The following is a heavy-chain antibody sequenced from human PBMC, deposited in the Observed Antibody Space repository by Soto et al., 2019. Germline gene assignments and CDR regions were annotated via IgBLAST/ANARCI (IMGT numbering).Heavy chain of an antibody. CDR2: INHSGST. V-gene: IGHV4-34*01. J-gene: IGHJ4*02. D-gene: IGHD2-21*01. CDR3: ARGISLIVEVQRDAPDKYYFDS. Sequence: NPSETLSLTXAVYGGSFSGHFWSWIRQPPGKGLEWIGEINHSGSTNFNPSLKSRVTISVDTSKNQFSLKVNSLTAADTAVYYCARGISLIVEVQRDAPDKYYFDSWGQGTVVTVS. CDR1: GGSFSGHF.